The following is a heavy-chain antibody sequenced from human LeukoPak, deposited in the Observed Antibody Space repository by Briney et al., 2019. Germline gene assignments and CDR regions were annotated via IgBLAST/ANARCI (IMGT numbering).Heavy chain of an antibody. CDR3: ARDRLISSWFYIGLGMDV. D-gene: IGHD6-13*01. Sequence: ASVKVSCKASGGTFISYAISWVRQAPGQGLEWMGGIIPIFGTANYAQKFQGRVTITADESTSTAYMELSSLRSEDTGVYYCARDRLISSWFYIGLGMDVWGQGTTVTVSS. J-gene: IGHJ6*02. V-gene: IGHV1-69*13. CDR1: GGTFISYA. CDR2: IIPIFGTA.